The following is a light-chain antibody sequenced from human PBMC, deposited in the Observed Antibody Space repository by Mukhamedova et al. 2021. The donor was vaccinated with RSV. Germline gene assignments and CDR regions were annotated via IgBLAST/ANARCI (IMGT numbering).Light chain of an antibody. V-gene: IGKV1-5*03. CDR2: KAS. Sequence: GDRVTITCRASQSINSWLAWYQQKPGKAPNLLIYKASSLETGVPSRFSGSGSGTDFTLIISSLQPDDLGTYYCQQYNTYPYTFG. CDR1: QSINSW. CDR3: QQYNTYPYT. J-gene: IGKJ2*01.